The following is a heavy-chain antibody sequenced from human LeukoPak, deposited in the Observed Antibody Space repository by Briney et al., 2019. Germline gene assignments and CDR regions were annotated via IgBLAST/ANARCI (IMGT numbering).Heavy chain of an antibody. CDR2: ISSGGGT. Sequence: GGSLRLSCAASGITVSSDFMRWVRQAPGRGLEWVSVISSGGGTYYADSVKGRFTISRDNSKNTLYLQMNSLRAEDTAVYYCARDTPPDYWGQGTLVTVSS. CDR1: GITVSSDF. J-gene: IGHJ4*02. V-gene: IGHV3-53*01. CDR3: ARDTPPDY.